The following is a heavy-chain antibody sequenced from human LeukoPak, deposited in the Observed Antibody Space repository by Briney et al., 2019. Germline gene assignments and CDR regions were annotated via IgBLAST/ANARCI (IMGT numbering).Heavy chain of an antibody. V-gene: IGHV4-4*07. CDR1: GGSISSYY. J-gene: IGHJ4*02. Sequence: SETLSLTCTVSGGSISSYYWSWIRQPAGKGLEWIGSIYYSGSTYYNPSLKSRVTISVDTSKNQFSLKLSSVTAADTAVYYCARDGMVRGGDFDYWGQGTLVTVSS. D-gene: IGHD3-10*01. CDR2: IYYSGST. CDR3: ARDGMVRGGDFDY.